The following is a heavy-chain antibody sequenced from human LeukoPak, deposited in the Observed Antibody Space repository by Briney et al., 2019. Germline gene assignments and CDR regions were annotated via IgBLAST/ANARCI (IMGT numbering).Heavy chain of an antibody. CDR1: GVTFSSHG. CDR2: ISGSGGST. D-gene: IGHD1-14*01. V-gene: IGHV3-23*01. Sequence: PGGSLRLSCGVSGVTFSSHGMNWVRQAPGKGLEWVSGISGSGGSTYYADSVKGRLTISRDNSKSTLYLQMNSLRAEDMAVYYCAKDRKFVGSPIFPDYWGQGTLVTVSS. CDR3: AKDRKFVGSPIFPDY. J-gene: IGHJ4*02.